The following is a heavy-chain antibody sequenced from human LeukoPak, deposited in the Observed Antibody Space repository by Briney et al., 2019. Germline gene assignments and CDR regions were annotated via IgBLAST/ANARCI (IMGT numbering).Heavy chain of an antibody. CDR2: IHYSGST. CDR3: ARRYDFWSGSKDDYYYMDV. V-gene: IGHV4-31*03. J-gene: IGHJ6*03. CDR1: GVSISNTNYY. D-gene: IGHD3-3*01. Sequence: PSQTLSLTCSVSGVSISNTNYYWSWIRQHPGEGLEWIGHIHYSGSTYYNPSLKSRISISVDTSKNHFSLKLSSVTAADTAVYYCARRYDFWSGSKDDYYYMDVWGKGTTVTVSS.